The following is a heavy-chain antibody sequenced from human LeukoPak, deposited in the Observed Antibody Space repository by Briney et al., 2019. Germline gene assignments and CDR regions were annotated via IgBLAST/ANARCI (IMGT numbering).Heavy chain of an antibody. V-gene: IGHV4-39*07. CDR2: IYYSGST. D-gene: IGHD6-13*01. Sequence: SETLSLTCTVSGGSISSSSYYWGWIRQPPGKGLEWIGSIYYSGSTYYNPSLKSRVTISVDTSKNQFSLKLSSVTAADTALYYCARTSSTWTYYFDYWGQGTLVTVSS. CDR1: GGSISSSSYY. CDR3: ARTSSTWTYYFDY. J-gene: IGHJ4*02.